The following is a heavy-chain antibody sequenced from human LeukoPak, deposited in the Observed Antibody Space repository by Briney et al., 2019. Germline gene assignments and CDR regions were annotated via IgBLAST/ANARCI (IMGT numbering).Heavy chain of an antibody. J-gene: IGHJ4*02. CDR3: AKWGDYDVLTGYYVSDY. CDR2: INSDGSTT. D-gene: IGHD3-9*01. V-gene: IGHV3-74*01. CDR1: GFTFSGYW. Sequence: GGSLRLSCAASGFTFSGYWMHWVRQAPGKGLVWVSRINSDGSTTNYADSVKGRFTISRDNAKNTLYLQMNSLRAEDTAVYYCAKWGDYDVLTGYYVSDYWGQGTLVTVSS.